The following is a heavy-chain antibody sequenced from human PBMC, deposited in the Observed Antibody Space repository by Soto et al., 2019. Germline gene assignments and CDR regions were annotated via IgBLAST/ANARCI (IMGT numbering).Heavy chain of an antibody. CDR3: ARRNLWIAAAALSSYDMDV. V-gene: IGHV4-59*08. J-gene: IGHJ6*03. CDR1: GGSISSYY. Sequence: QVQLQESGPGLVKPSETLSLTCTVSGGSISSYYWSWIRQPPGKGLEWIGYIYYSGSTNYNPSLKSRVTITVDTSKNQFSLKLSSVTAADTAVYYCARRNLWIAAAALSSYDMDVWGKGTTVTVSS. D-gene: IGHD6-13*01. CDR2: IYYSGST.